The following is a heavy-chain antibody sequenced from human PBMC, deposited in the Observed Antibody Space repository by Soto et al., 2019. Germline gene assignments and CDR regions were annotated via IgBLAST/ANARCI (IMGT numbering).Heavy chain of an antibody. CDR3: ARDNYGPLEY. CDR2: VDPRSGDR. V-gene: IGHV1-2*02. Sequence: QVQLVQSGAELKKPGASVRVSCKPSGYTFTDLYIHWVRQAPGQGLEWMGWVDPRSGDRRNTQKFQCRVTMSRDTSTSTVYMELNSLTSDDTAVYYGARDNYGPLEYWGQGTLVTVSS. D-gene: IGHD1-1*01. J-gene: IGHJ4*02. CDR1: GYTFTDLY.